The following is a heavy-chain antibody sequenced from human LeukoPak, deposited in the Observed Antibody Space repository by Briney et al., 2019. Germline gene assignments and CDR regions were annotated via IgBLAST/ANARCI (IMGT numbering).Heavy chain of an antibody. CDR3: ARDTARFGELLHDY. CDR2: IIPIFGTA. D-gene: IGHD3-10*01. CDR1: GGTFSSYT. V-gene: IGHV1-69*13. Sequence: ASVKVSCKASGGTFSSYTISWVRQAPGQGLEWMGRIIPIFGTANYAQKFQGRVTITADESTSTAYMELSSLRSEDTAVYYCARDTARFGELLHDYWGQGTLVTVSS. J-gene: IGHJ4*02.